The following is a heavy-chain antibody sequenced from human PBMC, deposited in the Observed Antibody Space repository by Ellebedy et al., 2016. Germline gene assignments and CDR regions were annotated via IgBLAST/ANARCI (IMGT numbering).Heavy chain of an antibody. Sequence: LSLTCAASGFTFSDYYMSWIRQAPGKGLEWVSYISSSGSTIYYADSVKGRFTISRDNAKNSLYLQMNSLRAEDTAVYYCARENTVTTYFQHWGQGTLVTVSS. J-gene: IGHJ1*01. CDR3: ARENTVTTYFQH. CDR2: ISSSGSTI. V-gene: IGHV3-11*01. CDR1: GFTFSDYY. D-gene: IGHD4-17*01.